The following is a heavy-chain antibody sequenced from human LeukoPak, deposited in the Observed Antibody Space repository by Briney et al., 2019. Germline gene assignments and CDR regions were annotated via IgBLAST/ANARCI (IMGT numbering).Heavy chain of an antibody. Sequence: EASVKVSCKVSGYTLTELSMHWVRQAPGKGLEWMGGFDPEDGETIYAQKFQGRVTMTEDTSTDTAYMELSSLRSEDTAVYYCATLPVFWSGPRDAFDIWGQGTMVTVSS. D-gene: IGHD3-3*01. J-gene: IGHJ3*02. V-gene: IGHV1-24*01. CDR3: ATLPVFWSGPRDAFDI. CDR1: GYTLTELS. CDR2: FDPEDGET.